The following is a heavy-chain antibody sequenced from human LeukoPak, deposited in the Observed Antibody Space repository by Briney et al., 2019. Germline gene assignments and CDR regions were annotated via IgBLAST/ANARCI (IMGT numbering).Heavy chain of an antibody. CDR3: ARRYCSSTSCYFWYFDL. CDR1: GGSFSGYY. CDR2: INLSGST. J-gene: IGHJ2*01. V-gene: IGHV4-34*01. D-gene: IGHD2-2*01. Sequence: SETLSLTCAVYGGSFSGYYWSWIRQPPGKGLEWIGEINLSGSTNYNPSLKSRVTISVDTSKNQFSLKLSSVTAADTAVYYCARRYCSSTSCYFWYFDLWGRGTLVTVSS.